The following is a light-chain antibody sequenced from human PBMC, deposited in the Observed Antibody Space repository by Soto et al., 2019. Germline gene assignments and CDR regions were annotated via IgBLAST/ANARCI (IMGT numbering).Light chain of an antibody. CDR3: CSNAGSSTWV. J-gene: IGLJ3*02. CDR2: EGS. V-gene: IGLV2-23*01. Sequence: QSVLTQPASVSGSPGQSITISCTGTSSDVGSYNLFSWYQQHPGKAPKLMIYEGSKRPSGVSNRFSGSKSGNTASLTISGLQDEDEADYYCCSNAGSSTWVFGGGTKLTVL. CDR1: SSDVGSYNL.